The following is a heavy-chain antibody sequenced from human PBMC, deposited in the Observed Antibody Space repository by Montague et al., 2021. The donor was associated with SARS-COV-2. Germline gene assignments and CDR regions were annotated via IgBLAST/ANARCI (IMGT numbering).Heavy chain of an antibody. J-gene: IGHJ5*02. V-gene: IGHV3-48*03. CDR2: INGGSSVM. Sequence: SLRLSCAASGFNFGVYEMNWVRQTPGKGLEWVSYINGGSSVMYYADSVMGRFTISRDNAESSLYLQMNSLRAEDTAVYYCAPAVPVADDSWGQGTLDTVSS. D-gene: IGHD2-2*01. CDR3: APAVPVADDS. CDR1: GFNFGVYE.